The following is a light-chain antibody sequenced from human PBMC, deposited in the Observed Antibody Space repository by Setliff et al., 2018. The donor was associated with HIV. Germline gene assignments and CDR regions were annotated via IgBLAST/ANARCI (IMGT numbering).Light chain of an antibody. CDR2: EVS. V-gene: IGLV2-23*02. CDR1: NSNVGKYDF. CDR3: CSYAGSNIVV. J-gene: IGLJ2*01. Sequence: QSALAQPASVSGSPGQSITISCTGNNSNVGKYDFVSWYQQHPGKAPKLMIYEVSKRPSGVSNRFSGSKSGNTASLTISGLQAEDEADYYCCSYAGSNIVVFGGGTQLTVL.